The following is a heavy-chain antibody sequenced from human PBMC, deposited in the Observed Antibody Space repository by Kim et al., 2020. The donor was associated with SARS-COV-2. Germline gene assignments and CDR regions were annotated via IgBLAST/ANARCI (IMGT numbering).Heavy chain of an antibody. CDR2: INHSGST. CDR1: GGSFSGYY. D-gene: IGHD2-2*01. CDR3: ARVVSTPDGMDV. Sequence: SETLSLTCAVYGGSFSGYYWSWIRQPPGKGLEWIGEINHSGSTNYNPSLKSRVTISVDTSKNQFSLKLSSVTAADTAVHYCARVVSTPDGMDVWGQGTTVTVSS. V-gene: IGHV4-34*01. J-gene: IGHJ6*02.